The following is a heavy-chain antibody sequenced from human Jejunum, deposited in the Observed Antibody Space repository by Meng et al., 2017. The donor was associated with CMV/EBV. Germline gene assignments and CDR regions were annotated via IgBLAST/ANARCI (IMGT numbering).Heavy chain of an antibody. D-gene: IGHD5-24*01. CDR1: SCSITPHY. Sequence: CPVSSCSITPHYWSWIRQPPGQGLEWLAYIYYNGNTRYNPSLKSRLTMSVDTSKNQFSLRLTSVTAADTAVYYCARLHGYSSEEFDYWGQGTLVTVSS. V-gene: IGHV4-59*08. CDR3: ARLHGYSSEEFDY. J-gene: IGHJ4*02. CDR2: IYYNGNT.